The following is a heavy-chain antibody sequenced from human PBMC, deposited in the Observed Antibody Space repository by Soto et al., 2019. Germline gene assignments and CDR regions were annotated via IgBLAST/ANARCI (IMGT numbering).Heavy chain of an antibody. CDR3: ARRPELRYFDLLFKGPAGDAFDI. V-gene: IGHV1-8*01. D-gene: IGHD3-9*01. CDR2: MNPNSGNT. Sequence: ASVKVSCKASGYTFTSYDINWVRQATGQGLEWMGWMNPNSGNTGYAQKFQGRVTMTRNTSISTAYMELSSLRSEETAVYYCARRPELRYFDLLFKGPAGDAFDIWAQGTTVTVSS. CDR1: GYTFTSYD. J-gene: IGHJ3*02.